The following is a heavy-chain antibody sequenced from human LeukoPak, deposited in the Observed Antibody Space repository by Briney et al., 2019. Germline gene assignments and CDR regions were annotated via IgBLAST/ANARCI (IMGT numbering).Heavy chain of an antibody. CDR2: ISSSDSTL. CDR1: GFTFSDYY. Sequence: GGSLRLSCAASGFTFSDYYVCWIRQAPGKGLEWVSYISSSDSTLYYADSVKGRFTISRDNAKNSLYLQMNSLRAEDTAVYYCAELGITMIGGVWGKGTTVTISS. V-gene: IGHV3-11*04. D-gene: IGHD3-10*02. CDR3: AELGITMIGGV. J-gene: IGHJ6*04.